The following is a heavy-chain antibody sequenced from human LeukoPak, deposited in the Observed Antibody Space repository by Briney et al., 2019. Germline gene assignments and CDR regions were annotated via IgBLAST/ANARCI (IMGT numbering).Heavy chain of an antibody. CDR2: IYQSGST. Sequence: PSETLSLTCAVSGYSISSGYYWGWIRQPPGKGLEWIGSIYQSGSTYYNPSLKSRVTISVDTSKNQFSLKLISVTAADTAVYYCARVIYCSGGSCYDGAWFDPWGQETLVTVSS. D-gene: IGHD2-15*01. V-gene: IGHV4-38-2*01. CDR3: ARVIYCSGGSCYDGAWFDP. J-gene: IGHJ5*02. CDR1: GYSISSGYY.